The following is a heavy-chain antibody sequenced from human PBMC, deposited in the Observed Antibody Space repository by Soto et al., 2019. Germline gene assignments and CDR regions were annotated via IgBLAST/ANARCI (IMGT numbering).Heavy chain of an antibody. D-gene: IGHD3-10*01. CDR3: ARTMVRGVMYFDY. J-gene: IGHJ4*02. CDR1: GGSISSGDYY. Sequence: SETLSLTCTVSGGSISSGDYYWSWIRQPPGKGLEWIGYIYYSGSTYYNPSLKSRVTISVDTSKNQFSLKLSSVTAADTAVYYCARTMVRGVMYFDYWGQGTLVTVSS. V-gene: IGHV4-30-4*01. CDR2: IYYSGST.